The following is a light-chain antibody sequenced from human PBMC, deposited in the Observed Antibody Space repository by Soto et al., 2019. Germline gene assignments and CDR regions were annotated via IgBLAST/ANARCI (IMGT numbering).Light chain of an antibody. CDR1: QTISSW. CDR2: KAS. Sequence: DIQMTQSPSTLSGSVGARATITCRASQTISSWLAWYQQKPGKAPKLLIYKASTLKSGVPSRFSGSGSGTEFTLTISSPQPDDFAPYYRQHYNSYSEAFGQGTKVELK. J-gene: IGKJ1*01. V-gene: IGKV1-5*03. CDR3: QHYNSYSEA.